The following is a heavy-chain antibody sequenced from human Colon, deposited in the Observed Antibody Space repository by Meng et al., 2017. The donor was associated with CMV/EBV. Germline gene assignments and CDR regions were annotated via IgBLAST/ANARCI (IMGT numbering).Heavy chain of an antibody. CDR1: GGSFNAYY. J-gene: IGHJ4*02. V-gene: IGHV4-34*01. D-gene: IGHD3-3*01. CDR2: LNHSGST. Sequence: QVQLQQWGAGLLKPSETLALTCAIAGGSFNAYYLTWIRQSPGKGLEWIGELNHSGSTNYNPSLKSRVTISIDTPKRHFSLRLTSVTAADTAVYYCARGRNGWLLPLDSWGQGTLVTVSS. CDR3: ARGRNGWLLPLDS.